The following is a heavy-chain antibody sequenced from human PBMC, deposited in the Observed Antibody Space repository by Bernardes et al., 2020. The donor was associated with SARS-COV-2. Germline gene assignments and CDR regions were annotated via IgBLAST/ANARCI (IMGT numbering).Heavy chain of an antibody. CDR3: ARVRATDDILTGYYRLYYYGMDV. V-gene: IGHV1-46*01. J-gene: IGHJ6*02. CDR2: INPSGGST. CDR1: GYTFTSYY. Sequence: ASVKVSCKASGYTFTSYYMHWVRQAPGQGLEWMGIINPSGGSTSYAQKFQGRVTMTRDTSTSTVYMELSSLRSEDTAVYYCARVRATDDILTGYYRLYYYGMDVWGQGTTVTVSS. D-gene: IGHD3-9*01.